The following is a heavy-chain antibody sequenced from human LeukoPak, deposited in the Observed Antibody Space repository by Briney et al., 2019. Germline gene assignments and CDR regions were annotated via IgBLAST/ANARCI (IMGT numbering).Heavy chain of an antibody. Sequence: KPSETLSLTCTVSGGSISSSNYYWGWIRQPPGKGLEWIGSIYYSGNTYYNPSLKSQVTISVDTSKNQFSLKLTSVTAADTAVYYCAHFKGGSFDFWGQGTMVTVSS. J-gene: IGHJ3*01. CDR3: AHFKGGSFDF. CDR1: GGSISSSNYY. D-gene: IGHD1-26*01. V-gene: IGHV4-39*01. CDR2: IYYSGNT.